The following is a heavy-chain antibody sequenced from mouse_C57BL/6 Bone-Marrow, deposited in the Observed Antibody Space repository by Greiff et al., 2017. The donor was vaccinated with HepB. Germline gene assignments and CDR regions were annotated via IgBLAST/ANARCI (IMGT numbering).Heavy chain of an antibody. CDR3: ARSKGFYYGSRENYAMDY. Sequence: VKLQQPGTELVKPGASVKLSCKASGYTFTSYWMHWVKQRPGQGLEWIGNINPSNGGTNYNEKFKSKATLTVDKSSSTAYMQLSSLTSEDSAVYYCARSKGFYYGSRENYAMDYWGQGTSVTVSS. CDR1: GYTFTSYW. D-gene: IGHD1-1*01. J-gene: IGHJ4*01. CDR2: INPSNGGT. V-gene: IGHV1-53*01.